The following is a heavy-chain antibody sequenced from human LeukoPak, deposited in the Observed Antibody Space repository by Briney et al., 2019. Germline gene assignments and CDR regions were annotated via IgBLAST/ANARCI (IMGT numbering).Heavy chain of an antibody. Sequence: SETLSLTCAVYGGSFSGYYWSWIRQPPGKGLEWIGEINHSGSTNYNPSLKSRVTISVDTSKNQFSLKLSSVTAADTAVYYCARAGGSYYRYYYYYMDVWGKGTTVTVSS. CDR2: INHSGST. CDR1: GGSFSGYY. J-gene: IGHJ6*03. V-gene: IGHV4-34*01. D-gene: IGHD1-26*01. CDR3: ARAGGSYYRYYYYYMDV.